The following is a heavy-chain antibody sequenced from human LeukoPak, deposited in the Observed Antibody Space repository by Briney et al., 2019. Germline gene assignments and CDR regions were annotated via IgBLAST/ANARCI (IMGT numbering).Heavy chain of an antibody. J-gene: IGHJ6*02. V-gene: IGHV4-4*02. CDR3: ARVAVTTDGMDV. D-gene: IGHD4-17*01. CDR1: GVSISSSNW. CDR2: IYHSGST. Sequence: TSETLSLTCAVSGVSISSSNWWSWVRQPPGEGLEWIGEIYHSGSTNYNPSLKSRVTISVDKSKNQFSPKLSSVTAADTAVYYCARVAVTTDGMDVWGQGTTVTVSS.